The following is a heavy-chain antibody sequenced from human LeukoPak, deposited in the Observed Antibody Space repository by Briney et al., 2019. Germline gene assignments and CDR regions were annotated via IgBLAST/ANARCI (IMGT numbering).Heavy chain of an antibody. CDR2: IWYDGSNK. J-gene: IGHJ4*02. CDR3: AKDRGRGVRVFDY. CDR1: GFTFSSYG. D-gene: IGHD2-15*01. Sequence: GGSLRLSCAASGFTFSSYGMHWVRQAPGKGLEWVAVIWYDGSNKYYADSVKGRFTISRDNSKNTLYLQMNSLRAEDTAVYYCAKDRGRGVRVFDYWGQGTLVTVSS. V-gene: IGHV3-30*02.